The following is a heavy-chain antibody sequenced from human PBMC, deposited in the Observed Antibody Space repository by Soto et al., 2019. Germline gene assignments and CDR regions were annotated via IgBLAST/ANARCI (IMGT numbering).Heavy chain of an antibody. D-gene: IGHD3-9*01. CDR3: ARVIGDILTGPGLHGMDV. CDR2: IYYSGST. Sequence: SETLSLTCTVSGGSISSGDYYWSWIRQPPGKGLEWIGYIYYSGSTYYNPSLKSRVTISVDTSKNQFSLKLSSVTAADTAVYYCARVIGDILTGPGLHGMDVWGQGTTVTVSS. J-gene: IGHJ6*02. V-gene: IGHV4-30-4*01. CDR1: GGSISSGDYY.